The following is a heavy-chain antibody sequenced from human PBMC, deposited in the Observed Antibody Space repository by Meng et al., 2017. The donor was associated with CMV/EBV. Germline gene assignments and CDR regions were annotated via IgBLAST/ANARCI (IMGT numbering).Heavy chain of an antibody. CDR1: EYTVTGYY. J-gene: IGHJ5*02. CDR2: INPNSGGT. D-gene: IGHD4-11*01. V-gene: IGHV1-2*02. Sequence: VQCVQAVSEVRKPGAQVKFYCKASEYTVTGYYMDWVRQAPGQGLEWMGWINPNSGGTNYAQKFQGRVTMTRDTSISTAYMELSRLRSDDTAVYYCARGPLGEYSNYDAPWGQGTLVTVSS. CDR3: ARGPLGEYSNYDAP.